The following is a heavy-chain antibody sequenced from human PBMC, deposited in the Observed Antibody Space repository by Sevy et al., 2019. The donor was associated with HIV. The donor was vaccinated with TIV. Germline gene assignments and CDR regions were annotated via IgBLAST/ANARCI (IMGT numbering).Heavy chain of an antibody. J-gene: IGHJ4*02. CDR2: ISAYNGNT. CDR1: GYTFTSYG. Sequence: ASVKVSCKASGYTFTSYGISWVRQAPGQGLEWMGWISAYNGNTNYAQKLQGRVTMTTDTSTSTAYMELRSLRSDDTTVYYCAREGYGDYDYYFDYWGQGTLVTVSS. V-gene: IGHV1-18*01. CDR3: AREGYGDYDYYFDY. D-gene: IGHD4-17*01.